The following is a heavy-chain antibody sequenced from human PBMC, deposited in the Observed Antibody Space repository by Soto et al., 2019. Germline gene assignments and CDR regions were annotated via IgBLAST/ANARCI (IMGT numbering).Heavy chain of an antibody. V-gene: IGHV4-59*12. D-gene: IGHD2-2*01. CDR2: IYYSGST. CDR3: ARGRRYCSSTSCYAPYFDY. J-gene: IGHJ4*02. CDR1: GGSISSYY. Sequence: SETLSLTCTVSGGSISSYYWSWIRQPPGKGLEWIGYIYYSGSTNYNPSLKSRVTISVDTSKNQFSLKLSSVTAADTAVYYCARGRRYCSSTSCYAPYFDYWGQGTLVTVSS.